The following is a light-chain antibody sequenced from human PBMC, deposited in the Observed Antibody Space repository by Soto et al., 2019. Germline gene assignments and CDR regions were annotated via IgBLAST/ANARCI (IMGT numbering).Light chain of an antibody. CDR1: TXNIGSNY. V-gene: IGLV1-47*01. CDR3: ATWDDSLNGFYV. CDR2: RNN. Sequence: QSVLTQPPSASGTPGQGVTIYCSGSTXNIGSNYVYWYQQLPGTAPKLLIYRNNQRPSGVPDRFSGSKSGTSASLAISGLRSDDEADYFCATWDDSLNGFYVFGAGTKVTVL. J-gene: IGLJ1*01.